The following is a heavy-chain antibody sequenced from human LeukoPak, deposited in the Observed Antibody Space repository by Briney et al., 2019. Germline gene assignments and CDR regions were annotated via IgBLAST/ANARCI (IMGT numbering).Heavy chain of an antibody. D-gene: IGHD2-2*01. CDR2: VNPNSGGT. V-gene: IGHV1-2*02. CDR1: GYTFTGYY. J-gene: IGHJ6*02. CDR3: ARVLPAALYYYGMDV. Sequence: ASVKVSCKASGYTFTGYYMHWVRQAPGQGLEWMGWVNPNSGGTNYAQKFQGRVTMTRDTSISIAYMELSRLRSDDTAVYYCARVLPAALYYYGMDVWGQGTTVTVSS.